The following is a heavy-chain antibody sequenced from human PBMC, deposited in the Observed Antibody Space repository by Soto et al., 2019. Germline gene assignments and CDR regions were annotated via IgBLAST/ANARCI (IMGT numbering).Heavy chain of an antibody. CDR2: IDPSGGST. Sequence: QVQLVQSGAEVKKPGASVKVSCKASGYTFTSYYMHWVRQAPGQGLEWMGVIDPSGGSTDYTKKFQGRVNMTRDTSTSTVYMELSSLRAEDTAVFYCAREGNGYNLGPSVDFDYWGQGTLVTVSS. D-gene: IGHD5-12*01. V-gene: IGHV1-46*01. CDR1: GYTFTSYY. CDR3: AREGNGYNLGPSVDFDY. J-gene: IGHJ4*02.